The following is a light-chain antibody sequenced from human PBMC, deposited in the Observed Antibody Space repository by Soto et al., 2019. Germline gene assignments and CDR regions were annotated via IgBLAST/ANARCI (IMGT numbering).Light chain of an antibody. CDR1: QSVSSNY. Sequence: EIVLTQSPGTLSLSPGERATLSCRASQSVSSNYLAWYQHRPGQAPRLLIYGASSRATGSPDRFSGSGSGTDFTLTISRLEPEDFAVDDCQQYATSPALAFGGRAKVEIK. CDR3: QQYATSPALA. CDR2: GAS. V-gene: IGKV3-20*01. J-gene: IGKJ4*01.